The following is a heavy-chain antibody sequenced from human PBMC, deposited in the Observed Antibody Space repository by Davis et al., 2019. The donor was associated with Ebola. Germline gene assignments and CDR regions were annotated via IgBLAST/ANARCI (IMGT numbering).Heavy chain of an antibody. CDR2: IYYSGDT. D-gene: IGHD6-19*01. J-gene: IGHJ6*03. Sequence: PSETLSLTCTVSGGSISSGDYYWSWICQLPGKGLEWIGNIYYSGDTDYNPSLKSRVTISIDTSKNQFALKMSSVTAADTAVYYCATATSNGWPLGHYYMDVWGKGTTVTVSS. CDR1: GGSISSGDYY. CDR3: ATATSNGWPLGHYYMDV. V-gene: IGHV4-31*03.